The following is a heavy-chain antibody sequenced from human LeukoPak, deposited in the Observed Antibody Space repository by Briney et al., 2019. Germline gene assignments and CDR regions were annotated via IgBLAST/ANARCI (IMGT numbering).Heavy chain of an antibody. J-gene: IGHJ4*02. CDR1: GGSFSGYY. D-gene: IGHD2-15*01. CDR2: INHSGST. Sequence: PSETLSLTCAVYGGSFSGYYWSWIRQPPGKGLEWIGEINHSGSTNYNPSLKSRVTISVDTSKNQFSLKLSSVTAADTAVYYCARDSPASSGEVDYWGQGTLVTVSS. V-gene: IGHV4-34*01. CDR3: ARDSPASSGEVDY.